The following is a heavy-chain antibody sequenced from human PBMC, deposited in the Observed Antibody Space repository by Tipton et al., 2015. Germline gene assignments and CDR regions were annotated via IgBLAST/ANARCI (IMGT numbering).Heavy chain of an antibody. CDR2: INYNDGS. J-gene: IGHJ3*02. Sequence: GLVKPSETLSLICTVSGGSVSSGSSYRWSWIRQPPGKGLEWIGNINYNDGSNYTPSLKGRVTISVDTSKNQFSLMLRSVTAADTAVYYCARDKERWLQYWAFDIWGQGTMVTVSS. CDR1: GGSVSSGSSY. CDR3: ARDKERWLQYWAFDI. D-gene: IGHD5-24*01. V-gene: IGHV4-61*01.